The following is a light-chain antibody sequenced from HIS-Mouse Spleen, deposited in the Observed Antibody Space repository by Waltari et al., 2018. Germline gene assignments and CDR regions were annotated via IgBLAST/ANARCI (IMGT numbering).Light chain of an antibody. Sequence: EIVLTQSPDTLSLSPGERATLSRRASQSVSSYLAWYQQKPGQAPTLLIYDAATRATGIPAGFSGSGSGTDFTLTISSLEPEDFSVYYCHQRSNWPPITFGQGTRLEIK. CDR3: HQRSNWPPIT. V-gene: IGKV3-11*01. CDR2: DAA. J-gene: IGKJ5*01. CDR1: QSVSSY.